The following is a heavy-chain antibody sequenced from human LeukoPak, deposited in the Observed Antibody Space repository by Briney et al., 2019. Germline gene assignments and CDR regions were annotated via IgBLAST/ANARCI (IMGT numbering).Heavy chain of an antibody. J-gene: IGHJ4*02. CDR1: GFTFSSYS. CDR3: ARDRRGTTVRHNLRFDY. Sequence: GGSLRLSCAASGFTFSSYSMNWVRQAPGKGLEWVSSISSSSSYIYYADSVKGRFTISRDNAKNSLYLQMNSLRAEDTAVYYCARDRRGTTVRHNLRFDYWGQGTLVTVSS. V-gene: IGHV3-21*01. D-gene: IGHD4-17*01. CDR2: ISSSSSYI.